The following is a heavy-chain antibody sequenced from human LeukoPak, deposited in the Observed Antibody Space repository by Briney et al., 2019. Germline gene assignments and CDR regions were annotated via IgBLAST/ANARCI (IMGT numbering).Heavy chain of an antibody. Sequence: ASVKVSCKASGYTFTGYYMHWVRQAPGQGLEWMGWINPNSGGANYAQKFQGRVTMTRDTSISTAYMELSRLRSDDTAVYYCARGVTTTIPPIYWGQGTLVTVSS. J-gene: IGHJ4*02. CDR3: ARGVTTTIPPIY. CDR1: GYTFTGYY. D-gene: IGHD4-17*01. V-gene: IGHV1-2*02. CDR2: INPNSGGA.